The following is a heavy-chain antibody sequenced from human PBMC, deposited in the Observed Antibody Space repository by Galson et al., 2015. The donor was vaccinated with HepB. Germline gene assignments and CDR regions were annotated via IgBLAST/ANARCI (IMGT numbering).Heavy chain of an antibody. D-gene: IGHD6-19*01. CDR1: GFTFNNYA. CDR2: ISYDGSDK. Sequence: SLRLSCAASGFTFNNYAVHWVRQAPGKGLEWVAVISYDGSDKDYADSVKGRFIISRDNSKNTLYLQMNSLRAEDTAIYYCAREGTLTVAGTFDYWGQGTLVTVSS. CDR3: AREGTLTVAGTFDY. V-gene: IGHV3-30-3*01. J-gene: IGHJ4*02.